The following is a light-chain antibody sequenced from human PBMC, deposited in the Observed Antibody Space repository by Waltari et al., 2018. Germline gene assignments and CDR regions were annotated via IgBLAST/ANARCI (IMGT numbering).Light chain of an antibody. Sequence: ICCQASQSIVKCLAWYQQRPGKAPKRLIYGASNLQGGVPSRFSGSGSGTDFTLTINNLQPEDFATYYCQQAFVEVSFAGGTRVEIK. J-gene: IGKJ4*01. CDR2: GAS. V-gene: IGKV1-12*01. CDR1: QSIVKC. CDR3: QQAFVEVS.